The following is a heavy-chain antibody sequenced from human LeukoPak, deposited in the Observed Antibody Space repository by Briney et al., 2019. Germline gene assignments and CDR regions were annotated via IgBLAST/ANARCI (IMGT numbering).Heavy chain of an antibody. CDR2: INHSGST. CDR3: ARGPVDTAMATYYYYMDV. Sequence: SETLSLTCAVYGGSFSGYYWSWIRQPPGKGLEWIGEINHSGSTNYNPSLKSRVTISVDTSKNQFSLKLSSVTAADTAVYYCARGPVDTAMATYYYYMDVWGKGTTVTVSS. J-gene: IGHJ6*03. V-gene: IGHV4-34*01. D-gene: IGHD5-18*01. CDR1: GGSFSGYY.